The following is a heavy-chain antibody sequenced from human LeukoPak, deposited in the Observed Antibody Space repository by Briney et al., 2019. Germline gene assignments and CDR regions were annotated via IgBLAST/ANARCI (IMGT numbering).Heavy chain of an antibody. V-gene: IGHV4-4*07. D-gene: IGHD2-8*01. Sequence: PSETLSLTCSVSGGSLSKYYWSWVRQPAGKGLEWIGRLYAGGSSNYNPSLKSRVTMSVDTSKNHFSLKLSSVTAADTALYYCARDNGVSYDLIWAQGTLVTVSS. J-gene: IGHJ4*02. CDR3: ARDNGVSYDLI. CDR2: LYAGGSS. CDR1: GGSLSKYY.